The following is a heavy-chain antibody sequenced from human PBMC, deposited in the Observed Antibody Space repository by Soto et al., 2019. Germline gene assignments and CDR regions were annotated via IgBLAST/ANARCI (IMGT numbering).Heavy chain of an antibody. Sequence: QVTLKESGPVLVKPTETLTLTCTVSGFSLSNARMGVSWIRQPPGKALEWLAHIFSNDEKSYSTSLKSRLTISKDTSKSQVVLTMTNLDPVETATYYCARIPFYHSSSWPEDYYYGMDVWGQGTTVTVSS. J-gene: IGHJ6*02. D-gene: IGHD6-13*01. CDR3: ARIPFYHSSSWPEDYYYGMDV. CDR1: GFSLSNARMG. V-gene: IGHV2-26*01. CDR2: IFSNDEK.